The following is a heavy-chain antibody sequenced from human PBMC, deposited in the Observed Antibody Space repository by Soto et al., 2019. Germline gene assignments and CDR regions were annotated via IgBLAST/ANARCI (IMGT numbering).Heavy chain of an antibody. D-gene: IGHD5-18*01. V-gene: IGHV3-23*01. CDR2: ISGSGGST. CDR1: GFTFSSYG. Sequence: EVQLLESGGGLVQPGGSLRLSCAASGFTFSSYGMSWVRQAPGEGLEWVSGISGSGGSTYYADSVKSRFTISRDNSKNTLYLQMYSLRAEDTAVYYCAKTGPGSSYGYYFDSWGQGTLVTVSS. CDR3: AKTGPGSSYGYYFDS. J-gene: IGHJ4*02.